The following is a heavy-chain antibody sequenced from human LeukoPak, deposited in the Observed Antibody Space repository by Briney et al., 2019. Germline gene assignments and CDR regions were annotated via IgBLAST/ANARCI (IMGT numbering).Heavy chain of an antibody. CDR2: IYSGGTT. CDR3: ARYCSTSSCYHAFDI. V-gene: IGHV3-53*01. Sequence: GGSLRLSCAASGFTVSSNYMSWVRQAPGKALEWVSVIYSGGTTYYADSVKGRFTISRDNSKNTLYLQMSSLRAEDTAVYYCARYCSTSSCYHAFDIWGQGTMVTVSS. CDR1: GFTVSSNY. D-gene: IGHD2-2*01. J-gene: IGHJ3*02.